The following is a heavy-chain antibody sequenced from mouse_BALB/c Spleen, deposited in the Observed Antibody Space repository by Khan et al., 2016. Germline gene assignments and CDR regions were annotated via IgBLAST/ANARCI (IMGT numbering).Heavy chain of an antibody. J-gene: IGHJ1*01. Sequence: VQLQQPGPDLVKPGASVKISCKASGYTFTDYNMHWVKQSHGKSLEWIGYIYPYNGGTGYNQKFKNKATLTVDNSSSTASMELRSLTSEDSAVYYCARSNDWYFDVWGAGTTVTVSS. V-gene: IGHV1S29*02. CDR2: IYPYNGGT. CDR1: GYTFTDYN. CDR3: ARSNDWYFDV.